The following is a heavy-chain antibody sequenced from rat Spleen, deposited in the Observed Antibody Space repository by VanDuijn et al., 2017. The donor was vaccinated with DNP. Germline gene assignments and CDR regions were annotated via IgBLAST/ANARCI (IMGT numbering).Heavy chain of an antibody. CDR2: ISYDGRNT. CDR1: GFTFSDYY. D-gene: IGHD1-11*01. V-gene: IGHV5-17*01. CDR3: ASTRGNYGGYSVADWFAY. J-gene: IGHJ3*01. Sequence: EVQLVESGGGLVQPGRSLKFSCAASGFTFSDYYMAWVRQAPTKGLEWVATISYDGRNTYHRDSVKGRFTISRDNAKSTLYLQMDSLRSEDTATYYCASTRGNYGGYSVADWFAYWGQGTLVTVSS.